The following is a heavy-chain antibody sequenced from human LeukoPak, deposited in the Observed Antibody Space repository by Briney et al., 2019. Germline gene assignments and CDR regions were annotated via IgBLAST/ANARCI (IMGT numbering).Heavy chain of an antibody. CDR3: ARRDGWYEYYYYYGMDV. CDR1: GGSISSSSYY. V-gene: IGHV4-39*01. CDR2: IYYSGST. D-gene: IGHD6-19*01. J-gene: IGHJ6*02. Sequence: SETLSLTCTVSGGSISSSSYYWGWIRQPPGKRLEWIGSIYYSGSTYYNPSLKSRVTISVDTSKNQFSLKLSSVTAADTAVYYCARRDGWYEYYYYYGMDVWGQGTTVTVSS.